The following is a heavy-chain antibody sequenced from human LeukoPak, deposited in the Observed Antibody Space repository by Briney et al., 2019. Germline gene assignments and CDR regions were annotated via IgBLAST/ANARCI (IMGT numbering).Heavy chain of an antibody. D-gene: IGHD5-18*01. CDR1: GFTFSSYA. CDR2: ISSKWGST. V-gene: IGHV3-64D*06. CDR3: VKDRNTAMVEGAFDL. Sequence: GGSLRLSCSASGFTFSSYAMHWVRQAPGKGRECVSAISSKWGSTYYGDSVKGRFIISRDNYKNTLYLQMSSLRAEGTAVYYCVKDRNTAMVEGAFDLLGQGTMVTVSS. J-gene: IGHJ3*01.